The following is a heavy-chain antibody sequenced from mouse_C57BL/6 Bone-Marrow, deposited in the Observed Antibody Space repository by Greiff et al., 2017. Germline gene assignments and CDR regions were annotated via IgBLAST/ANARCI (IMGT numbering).Heavy chain of an antibody. J-gene: IGHJ4*01. D-gene: IGHD2-3*01. CDR2: SRNKANDYTT. V-gene: IGHV7-1*01. CDR3: ARDASGYYAYYAMDY. CDR1: GFTFSDFY. Sequence: EVQLVESGGGLVQSGRSLRLSCATSGFTFSDFYMEWVRQAPGKGLEWIAASRNKANDYTTEYSASVKGRFIVSRDTSQSILYLQMNALRAEDTAIYYCARDASGYYAYYAMDYWGQGTSVTVSS.